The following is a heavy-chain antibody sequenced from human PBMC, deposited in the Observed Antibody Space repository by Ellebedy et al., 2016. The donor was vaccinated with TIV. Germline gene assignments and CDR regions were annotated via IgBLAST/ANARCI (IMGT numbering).Heavy chain of an antibody. V-gene: IGHV4-59*01. D-gene: IGHD5-18*01. Sequence: SETLSLTXTVSGGSISSYYWSWIRQPPGKGLEWIGYIYYSGSTNCNPSLKSRVTISVDTSKNQFSLKLSSVTAADTAVYYCARGAAMVSYYYYGMDVWGQGTTVTVSS. CDR3: ARGAAMVSYYYYGMDV. CDR2: IYYSGST. CDR1: GGSISSYY. J-gene: IGHJ6*02.